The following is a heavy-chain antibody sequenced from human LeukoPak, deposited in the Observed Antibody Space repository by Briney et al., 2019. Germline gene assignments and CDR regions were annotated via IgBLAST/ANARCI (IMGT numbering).Heavy chain of an antibody. J-gene: IGHJ5*02. Sequence: ASVKVSCKASGYTFTSYAMNWVRQAPGQGLEWMGWINPNSGGTNYAQRFQGRVTMTRDTSISTAYIELSRLASDDTAVYYCARDFPIQIWTRTPWFDPWGQGTLVTVSS. CDR3: ARDFPIQIWTRTPWFDP. CDR2: INPNSGGT. CDR1: GYTFTSYA. V-gene: IGHV1-2*02. D-gene: IGHD5-18*01.